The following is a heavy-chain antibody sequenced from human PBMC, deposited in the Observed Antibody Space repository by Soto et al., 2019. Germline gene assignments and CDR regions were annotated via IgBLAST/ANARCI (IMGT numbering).Heavy chain of an antibody. D-gene: IGHD3-22*01. V-gene: IGHV4-59*01. CDR3: ARVQAYYDRSGYSRVMFDP. J-gene: IGHJ5*02. Sequence: SETLSLTCTVSGGSISSYYWSWIRQPPGKGLEWIGYIYYSGSTNYNPSLKSRVTISVDTSKNQFSLKLSSVTAADTAVYYCARVQAYYDRSGYSRVMFDPWGQGTLVTVSS. CDR1: GGSISSYY. CDR2: IYYSGST.